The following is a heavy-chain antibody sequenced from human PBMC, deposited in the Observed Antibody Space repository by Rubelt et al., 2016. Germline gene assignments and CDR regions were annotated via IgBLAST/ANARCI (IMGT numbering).Heavy chain of an antibody. J-gene: IGHJ5*02. D-gene: IGHD3-10*01. Sequence: AASGFTFSSYAMSWVRQAPGKGLEWVSYISGSSDYTNYADSVKGRFTISRDNAKNSLYLQMNSLRAEDTAVYYCARNDGSGSYSWFDPWGQGTLVTVSS. V-gene: IGHV3-11*06. CDR3: ARNDGSGSYSWFDP. CDR1: GFTFSSYA. CDR2: ISGSSDYT.